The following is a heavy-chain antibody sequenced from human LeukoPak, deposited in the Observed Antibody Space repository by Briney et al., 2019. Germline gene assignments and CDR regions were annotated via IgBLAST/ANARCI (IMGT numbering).Heavy chain of an antibody. CDR1: GGSISSYY. Sequence: SETLSLTCTVSGGSISSYYWSWIRQPPGKGLEWIGYIYYSGSTNYNPSLKSRVTISVDTSKNQFSLKLSSVTAADTAVYYCARGTGGYHDYWGQGTLVTVSS. D-gene: IGHD3-22*01. V-gene: IGHV4-59*01. CDR2: IYYSGST. CDR3: ARGTGGYHDY. J-gene: IGHJ4*02.